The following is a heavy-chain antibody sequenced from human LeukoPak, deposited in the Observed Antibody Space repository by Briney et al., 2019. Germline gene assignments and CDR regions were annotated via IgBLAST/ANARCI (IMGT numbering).Heavy chain of an antibody. CDR3: ARLSITMVRGPQGTYGMDV. CDR2: IYHSGST. J-gene: IGHJ6*02. CDR1: GGSISSGGYS. V-gene: IGHV4-30-2*01. Sequence: SETLSLTCAVSGGSISSGGYSWSWIRQPPGKGLEWIGYIYHSGSTYYNPSLKSRVTISVDRSKNQFSLKLSSVTAADTAVYYCARLSITMVRGPQGTYGMDVWGQGTTVTVSS. D-gene: IGHD3-10*01.